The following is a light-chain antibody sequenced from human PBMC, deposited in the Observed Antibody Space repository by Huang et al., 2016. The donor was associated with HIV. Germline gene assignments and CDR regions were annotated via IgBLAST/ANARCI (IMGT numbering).Light chain of an antibody. V-gene: IGKV1-5*03. CDR2: TAS. J-gene: IGKJ2*01. CDR1: QSVGNW. CDR3: QQYNRFYT. Sequence: DIQMTQSPSTLSASVGDRVTITCRASQSVGNWLAWDQQKPGKAPKLLIYTASTLQNGVPSRFSGSGSETEFTLTINSLQPDDFATYYCQQYNRFYTFGQGTRLDIK.